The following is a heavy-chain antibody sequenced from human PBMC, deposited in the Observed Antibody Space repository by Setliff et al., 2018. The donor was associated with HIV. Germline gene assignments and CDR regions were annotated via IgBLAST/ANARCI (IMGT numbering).Heavy chain of an antibody. D-gene: IGHD3-10*01. J-gene: IGHJ5*02. Sequence: SETLSLTCAVSGYSISSGCYWGWIRQPPGKGLEWIGSMYHTGSTYYSPSLNSRFTISVDTSKNQFSLKLRSVTAADTAVYYCVSGWATLLRGILTTGWFEPWGQGTLVTVSS. CDR2: MYHTGST. CDR1: GYSISSGCY. V-gene: IGHV4-38-2*01. CDR3: VSGWATLLRGILTTGWFEP.